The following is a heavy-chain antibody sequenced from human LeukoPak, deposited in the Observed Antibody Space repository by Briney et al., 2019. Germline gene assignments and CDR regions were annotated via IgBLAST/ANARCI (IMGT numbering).Heavy chain of an antibody. CDR3: ARVIGSGWYFSYYYGMDV. V-gene: IGHV1-69*04. CDR1: GGTFSSYA. CDR2: IIPILGIA. D-gene: IGHD6-19*01. J-gene: IGHJ6*02. Sequence: SVKVSCKASGGTFSSYAISWVRQAPGQGLEWMGRIIPILGIANCAQKFQGRVTITADKSTSTAYMELSSLRSEDTAVYYCARVIGSGWYFSYYYGMDVWGQGTTVTVSS.